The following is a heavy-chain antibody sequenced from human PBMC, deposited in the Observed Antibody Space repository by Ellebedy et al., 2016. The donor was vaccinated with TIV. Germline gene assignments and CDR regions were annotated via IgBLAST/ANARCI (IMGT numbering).Heavy chain of an antibody. Sequence: ASVKVSXKASGHTFSSYYIHWVRQAPGQGLEWMGIIFVSGGNANYAQKFQGRLTMTRDMSTNSVNMELSSLRSEDTAVYYCAREPPGHYYFDFWGQGILVTVSS. CDR3: AREPPGHYYFDF. V-gene: IGHV1-46*01. CDR2: IFVSGGNA. CDR1: GHTFSSYY. D-gene: IGHD1-14*01. J-gene: IGHJ4*02.